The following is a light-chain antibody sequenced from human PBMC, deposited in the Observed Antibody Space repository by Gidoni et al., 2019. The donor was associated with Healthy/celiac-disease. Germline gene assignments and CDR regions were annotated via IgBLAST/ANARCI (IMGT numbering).Light chain of an antibody. J-gene: IGKJ3*01. CDR2: GAS. CDR1: QSVSSSY. V-gene: IGKV3-20*01. Sequence: EIVLTQSPGTLSLSPGERATLSCRASQSVSSSYLAWYQQKPGQAPRLLIDGASSRATGIPDRFSGSGSGTDFTLTISRLEPEVFAVYYCQHYGSSPLFTFGPGTKVDIK. CDR3: QHYGSSPLFT.